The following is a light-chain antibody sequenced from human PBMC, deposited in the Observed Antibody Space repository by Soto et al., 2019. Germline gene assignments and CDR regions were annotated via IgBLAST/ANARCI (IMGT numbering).Light chain of an antibody. Sequence: DIQMTQSPSTLSASVGDRVTITCRASQSVSRWLAWYQQKPGKAPKLLIYKASTLESGVPSRFSGSGSGTEVTHAISSLQPDESVTYYCQQYNDNWTFGQGTKVEIK. J-gene: IGKJ1*01. CDR1: QSVSRW. V-gene: IGKV1-5*03. CDR2: KAS. CDR3: QQYNDNWT.